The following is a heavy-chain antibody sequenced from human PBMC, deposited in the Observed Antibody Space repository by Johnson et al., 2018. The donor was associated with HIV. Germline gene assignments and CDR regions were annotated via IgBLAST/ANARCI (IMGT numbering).Heavy chain of an antibody. CDR2: IWYDGSNK. CDR1: GFTFSSYG. V-gene: IGHV3-33*06. D-gene: IGHD2-2*02. CDR3: AKDMGAYQLLYAFDI. J-gene: IGHJ3*02. Sequence: QVLLVESGGGLVQPGGSLRLSCAASGFTFSSYGMHWVRQAPGKGLEWVAVIWYDGSNKYYADSVKGRFTISRDNSKNTLYLQMNSLRAEDTAVYYCAKDMGAYQLLYAFDIWGQGTMVTVSS.